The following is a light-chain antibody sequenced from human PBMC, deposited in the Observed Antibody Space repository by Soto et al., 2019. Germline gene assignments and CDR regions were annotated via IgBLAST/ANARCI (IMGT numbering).Light chain of an antibody. CDR3: LQDNSYPLT. CDR2: ATS. CDR1: HSLLHSNGYNY. Sequence: DIVMTQSPLSLPITPGEPASISCRSSHSLLHSNGYNYLDWYLQKPGQSPQLLIYATSSLQGGVPSRFSGSGSGTDFTLTISSLQPEDFATYYCLQDNSYPLTFGGGTKVDIK. V-gene: IGKV2-28*01. J-gene: IGKJ4*01.